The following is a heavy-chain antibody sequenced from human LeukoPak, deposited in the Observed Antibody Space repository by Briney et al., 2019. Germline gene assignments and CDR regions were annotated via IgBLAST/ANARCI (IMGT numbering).Heavy chain of an antibody. V-gene: IGHV1-18*01. CDR1: GYTFTSYG. D-gene: IGHD3-22*01. CDR2: ISAYNGNT. J-gene: IGHJ4*02. CDR3: ATHPWRGLSSGLDQLTN. Sequence: RASVKVSCKASGYTFTSYGISWVRQAPGQGLEWMGWISAYNGNTNYAQKLQGRVTMTTDTSTSTAYMELRSLRSDDTAVYYCATHPWRGLSSGLDQLTNWGQGTLVTVSS.